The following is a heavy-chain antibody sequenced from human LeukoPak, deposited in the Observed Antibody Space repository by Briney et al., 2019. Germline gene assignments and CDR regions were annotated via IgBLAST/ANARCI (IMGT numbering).Heavy chain of an antibody. V-gene: IGHV3-30-3*01. CDR2: ISYDGSNK. Sequence: PGGSLRLSCAASRFTFSNYAMHWVRQAPGKGLEGVAVISYDGSNKYYADSVKGRFTISRDNSRNTVYMEMNSLRAEDTAVYYRARSYTNYYDSSGYYYNYGMDVWGQGTTVTVSS. CDR1: RFTFSNYA. J-gene: IGHJ6*02. CDR3: ARSYTNYYDSSGYYYNYGMDV. D-gene: IGHD3-22*01.